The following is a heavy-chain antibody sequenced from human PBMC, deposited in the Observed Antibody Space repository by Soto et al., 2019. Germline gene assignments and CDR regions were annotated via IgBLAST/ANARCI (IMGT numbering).Heavy chain of an antibody. V-gene: IGHV4-4*07. CDR2: IFSSGST. J-gene: IGHJ4*02. CDR1: GGSINTFY. Sequence: ETLSLTCTVSGGSINTFYWSWVRQPAGKGLEWIGRIFSSGSTSFNPSLESRVAMSVDTSKNHFSLNLSSVTAADMAVYYCAREGSYSAYNFAHGIQLWSFDFWGQGTLVTVSS. CDR3: AREGSYSAYNFAHGIQLWSFDF. D-gene: IGHD5-12*01.